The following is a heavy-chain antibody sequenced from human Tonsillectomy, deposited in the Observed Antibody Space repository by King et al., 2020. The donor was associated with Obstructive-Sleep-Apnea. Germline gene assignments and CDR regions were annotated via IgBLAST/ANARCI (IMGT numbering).Heavy chain of an antibody. Sequence: VQLPQWGAGLLKPSETLSLTCAVYGGSFSGYYWSWIRQPPGKGLEWIGEINHSGSTNYNPSLKSRVTISVDTSKNQFSLKLSSVTAADTAVYYCASPYYYGSGRYYYYGMDVWGQGTTVTVSS. CDR1: GGSFSGYY. CDR2: INHSGST. CDR3: ASPYYYGSGRYYYYGMDV. J-gene: IGHJ6*02. V-gene: IGHV4-34*01. D-gene: IGHD3-10*01.